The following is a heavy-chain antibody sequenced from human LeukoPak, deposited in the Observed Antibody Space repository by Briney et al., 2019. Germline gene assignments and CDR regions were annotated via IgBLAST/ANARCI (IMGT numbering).Heavy chain of an antibody. D-gene: IGHD5-18*01. V-gene: IGHV3-23*01. J-gene: IGHJ4*02. CDR3: AKREYSYGLYYFDY. Sequence: GGSLRLSCAASGFTFSSYAMSWVRQAPGKGLEWVSAISGSGGSTYYADSVKGRFTISRGNSKNTLYLQMNSLRAEDTAVYYCAKREYSYGLYYFDYWGQGTLVTVSS. CDR1: GFTFSSYA. CDR2: ISGSGGST.